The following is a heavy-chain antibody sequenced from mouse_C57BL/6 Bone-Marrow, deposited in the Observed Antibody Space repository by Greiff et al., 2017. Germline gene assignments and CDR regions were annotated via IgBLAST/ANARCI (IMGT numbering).Heavy chain of an antibody. CDR1: GYAFLNYL. J-gene: IGHJ1*03. CDR2: INPGSGGT. CDR3: ARGGLRRRDWYFDV. V-gene: IGHV1-54*01. D-gene: IGHD2-2*01. Sequence: VQLQQSEAELVRPGTSLKVSCKASGYAFLNYLIEWLKQRPGQGLEWIGVINPGSGGTNYNEKLKGKATVTADKSSPTAYMQLSSLTSEDSAVYFCARGGLRRRDWYFDVWGTGTTVTVSS.